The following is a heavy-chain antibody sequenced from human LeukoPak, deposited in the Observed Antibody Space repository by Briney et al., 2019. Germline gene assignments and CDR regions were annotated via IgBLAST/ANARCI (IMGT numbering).Heavy chain of an antibody. D-gene: IGHD6-13*01. CDR3: LGSSSPLVFDY. CDR1: GYSISSGYY. V-gene: IGHV4-38-2*02. J-gene: IGHJ4*02. Sequence: PSETLSLTCTVSGYSISSGYYWGWIRQPPGKGLEWIGSIYHSGSTYYNPSLKSRVTISVDTSKNQFSLKLSSVTAADTAVYYCLGSSSPLVFDYWGQGTLVTVSS. CDR2: IYHSGST.